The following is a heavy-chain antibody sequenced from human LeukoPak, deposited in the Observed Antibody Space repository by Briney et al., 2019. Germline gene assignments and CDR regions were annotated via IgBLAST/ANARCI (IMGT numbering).Heavy chain of an antibody. Sequence: SETLSLTCAVYGGSFSGYYWSWILQPPGKGLEWIGGINHSGSTNYNPSLKGRVTISVDTSKNQSSLKLSSVAAADTAVYYCARGGAARGAFDIWGQGTMVTVSS. CDR1: GGSFSGYY. V-gene: IGHV4-34*01. D-gene: IGHD6-6*01. CDR2: INHSGST. CDR3: ARGGAARGAFDI. J-gene: IGHJ3*02.